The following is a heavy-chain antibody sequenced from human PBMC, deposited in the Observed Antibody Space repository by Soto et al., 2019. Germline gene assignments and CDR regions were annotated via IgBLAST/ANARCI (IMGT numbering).Heavy chain of an antibody. CDR3: TTGAYCSSTGCYTAYYYFGLDV. CDR1: GFTFSKAW. D-gene: IGHD2-2*02. CDR2: IKSKNDGGTT. J-gene: IGHJ6*02. Sequence: PGGSLRLSCAASGFTFSKAWMNWVRQAPGKGLEWVGHIKSKNDGGTTDYAAPVKGRSTISRDDSKNTLYLQINTLKTEDTAVYYCTTGAYCSSTGCYTAYYYFGLDVWGLGTTVTVSS. V-gene: IGHV3-15*01.